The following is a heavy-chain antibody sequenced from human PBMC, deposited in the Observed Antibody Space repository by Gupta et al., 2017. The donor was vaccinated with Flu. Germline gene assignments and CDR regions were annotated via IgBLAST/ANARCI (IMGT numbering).Heavy chain of an antibody. CDR3: ARDREYCSSTSCSGGEDY. D-gene: IGHD2-2*01. Sequence: QVQLVQSGAEVQKPGASVKVSCKASGYTFTGYYMHWVRQAPGQGLEWMGWINPNSGGTNYVQKFQGRVTMTRDTSISTAYMELSRLRSDDTAVYYCARDREYCSSTSCSGGEDYWGQGTLVTVSS. CDR1: GYTFTGYY. CDR2: INPNSGGT. J-gene: IGHJ4*02. V-gene: IGHV1-2*02.